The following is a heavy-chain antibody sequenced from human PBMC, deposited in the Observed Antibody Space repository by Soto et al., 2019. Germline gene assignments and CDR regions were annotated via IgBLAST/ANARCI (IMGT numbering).Heavy chain of an antibody. CDR2: ISSSSSYI. CDR3: ARDMPPLAVLAFDI. Sequence: PGGSLRLSCAASGFTFSSYSMNWVRQAPGKGLEWVSSISSSSSYIYYADSVKGRFTISRDNAKNSLYLQMNSLRAEDTAVYYCARDMPPLAVLAFDIWGRGTMVTVS. CDR1: GFTFSSYS. V-gene: IGHV3-21*01. J-gene: IGHJ3*02. D-gene: IGHD2-2*01.